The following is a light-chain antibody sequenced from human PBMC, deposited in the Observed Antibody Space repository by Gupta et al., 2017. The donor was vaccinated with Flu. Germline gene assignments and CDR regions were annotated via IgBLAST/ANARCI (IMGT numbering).Light chain of an antibody. CDR3: QVWDSSNDQVV. J-gene: IGLJ3*02. CDR1: NIGDKS. CDR2: DDS. Sequence: SYVLTQPPSVSVAPGQTARIACGGNNIGDKSVHWYHQKPGQAPVLVVYDDSDRPSGIPERISGSNSGNTATLTISRVGAGDEADYYCQVWDSSNDQVVFGGGTKLTVL. V-gene: IGLV3-21*02.